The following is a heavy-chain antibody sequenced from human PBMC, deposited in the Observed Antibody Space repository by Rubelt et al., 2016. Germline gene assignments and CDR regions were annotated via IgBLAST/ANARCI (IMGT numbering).Heavy chain of an antibody. CDR2: INPSGST. Sequence: QVQLQQWGGGLLKPSETLSLTCAVYGGSFSAYFWTWIRQPPGKGLEWTGEINPSGSTNYNPSHKSRVTLSVATSKNQFSLKVNSGTAADTAVYYCARRAVTTGLSFWSQGSLVTVSS. D-gene: IGHD4-17*01. CDR3: ARRAVTTGLSF. V-gene: IGHV4-34*01. CDR1: GGSFSAYF. J-gene: IGHJ4*02.